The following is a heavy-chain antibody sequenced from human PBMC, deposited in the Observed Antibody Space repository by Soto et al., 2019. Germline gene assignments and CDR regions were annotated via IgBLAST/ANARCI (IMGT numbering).Heavy chain of an antibody. CDR3: ARDSVVVAADYYYYGMDV. CDR1: GYTFNSYG. V-gene: IGHV1-18*01. Sequence: ASVTVCCKDSGYTFNSYGISWVRQAPEQGLEWMGWISAYNGNTNYAQKLQGRVTMTTDTSTSTAYMELRSLRSDDTAVYYCARDSVVVAADYYYYGMDVWGQGTTVTVSS. CDR2: ISAYNGNT. D-gene: IGHD2-15*01. J-gene: IGHJ6*02.